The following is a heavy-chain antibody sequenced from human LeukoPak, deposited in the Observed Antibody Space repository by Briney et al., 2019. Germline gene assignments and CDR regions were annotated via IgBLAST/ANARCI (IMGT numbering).Heavy chain of an antibody. Sequence: GGSLRLSCAASGFTFSSYSMNWVRQAPGKGLEWVSSISSSSSYIYYADSVKGRFTISRDNAKNSLYLQMNSLRAEDTAVYYCARDGWFGENYFDYWGQGTLVTVSS. J-gene: IGHJ4*02. CDR2: ISSSSSYI. CDR1: GFTFSSYS. V-gene: IGHV3-21*01. D-gene: IGHD3-10*01. CDR3: ARDGWFGENYFDY.